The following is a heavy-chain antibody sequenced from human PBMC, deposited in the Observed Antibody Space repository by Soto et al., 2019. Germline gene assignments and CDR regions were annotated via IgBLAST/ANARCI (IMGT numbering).Heavy chain of an antibody. CDR3: ARGQMLWFGELSSSGWFDP. J-gene: IGHJ5*02. CDR2: INHSGST. V-gene: IGHV4-34*01. Sequence: QVQLQQWGAGLLKPSETLSLTCAVYGGSFSGYYWSWIRQPPGKGLEWIGEINHSGSTNYNPSLKSRVTISVDTSKNQFSLKLSFVTAADTAVYYCARGQMLWFGELSSSGWFDPWGQGTLVTVSS. CDR1: GGSFSGYY. D-gene: IGHD3-10*01.